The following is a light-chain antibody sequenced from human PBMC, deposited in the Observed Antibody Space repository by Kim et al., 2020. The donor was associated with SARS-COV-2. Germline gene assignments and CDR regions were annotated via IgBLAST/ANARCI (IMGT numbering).Light chain of an antibody. CDR1: QSISSY. Sequence: LSPGDSATLSCRASQSISSYLAWYQQKPGQAPRLLIADASNRATGIPARFSGSGSGTDFTLTISSLEPEDFAVYYCQQRSSWLFTFGPGTKVDIK. CDR2: DAS. V-gene: IGKV3-11*01. J-gene: IGKJ3*01. CDR3: QQRSSWLFT.